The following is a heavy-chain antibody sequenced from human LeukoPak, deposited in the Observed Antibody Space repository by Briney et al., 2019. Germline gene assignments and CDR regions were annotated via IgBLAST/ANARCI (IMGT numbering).Heavy chain of an antibody. Sequence: GASVKVSCKASGGTFSSYAISRVRQAPGQGLEWMGRIIPILGIANYAQKFQGRVTITADKSTSTAYMELSSLRSEDTAVYYCARDSPDTSTGYYYWGQGTLVTISS. CDR2: IIPILGIA. J-gene: IGHJ4*02. CDR3: ARDSPDTSTGYYY. CDR1: GGTFSSYA. V-gene: IGHV1-69*04. D-gene: IGHD3-22*01.